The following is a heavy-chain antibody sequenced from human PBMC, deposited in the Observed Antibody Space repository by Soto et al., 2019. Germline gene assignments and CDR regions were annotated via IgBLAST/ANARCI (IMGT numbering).Heavy chain of an antibody. J-gene: IGHJ6*02. CDR1: GFTVSGNY. CDR2: IYSGGST. CDR3: ARDRPGHYYYGMDV. Sequence: EVQLVESGGGLVQPGGSLRLSCAASGFTVSGNYMSWVRQAPGKGLEWVSVIYSGGSTYYADSVKGRFTISRDNSKNTLYLNMNSLRAEDTAVYYCARDRPGHYYYGMDVWGQGTTVTVSS. V-gene: IGHV3-66*01.